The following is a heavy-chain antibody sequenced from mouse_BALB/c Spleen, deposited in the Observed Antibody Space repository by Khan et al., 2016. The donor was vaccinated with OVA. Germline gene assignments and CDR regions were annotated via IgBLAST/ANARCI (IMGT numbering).Heavy chain of an antibody. V-gene: IGHV1S56*01. D-gene: IGHD2-4*01. CDR2: IYPGDGII. CDR3: AREGLRGVALDY. CDR1: GYTFTAYD. Sequence: VQLQESGPELVKPGASVKISCKASGYTFTAYDINWVRPRPGQGLEWLGWIYPGDGIIEYYENFKGKATLTADESSNTAYMQLSSLTSEKAAVYFWAREGLRGVALDYWGQGTSSSVSS. J-gene: IGHJ4*01.